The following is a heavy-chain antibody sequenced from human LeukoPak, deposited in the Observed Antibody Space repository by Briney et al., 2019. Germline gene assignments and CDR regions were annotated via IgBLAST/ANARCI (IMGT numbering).Heavy chain of an antibody. V-gene: IGHV1-69*10. CDR1: GYTFTGYY. CDR3: ARDPPYYYGSGSSLDNWFDP. Sequence: GASVKVSCKASGYTFTGYYMHWVRQAPGQGLEWMGWIIPILGIANYAQKFQGRVTITADKSTSTAYMELSSLRSEDTAVYYCARDPPYYYGSGSSLDNWFDPWGQGTLVTVSS. CDR2: IIPILGIA. J-gene: IGHJ5*02. D-gene: IGHD3-10*01.